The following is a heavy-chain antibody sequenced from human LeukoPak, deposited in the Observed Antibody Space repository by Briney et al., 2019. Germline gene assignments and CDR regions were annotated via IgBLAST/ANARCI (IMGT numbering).Heavy chain of an antibody. D-gene: IGHD3-10*01. V-gene: IGHV3-48*02. CDR1: GFTFSNYN. J-gene: IGHJ4*02. Sequence: PGASVRLSCAASGFTFSNYNMNWVRQAPGKGLEWVSYIKRSGSGIYYADSVKGRFTISRDNAQNSLCLQMNSLRDEDTAVYYCARDSRFGKLLISYFDYWGQGTLATLPS. CDR3: ARDSRFGKLLISYFDY. CDR2: IKRSGSGI.